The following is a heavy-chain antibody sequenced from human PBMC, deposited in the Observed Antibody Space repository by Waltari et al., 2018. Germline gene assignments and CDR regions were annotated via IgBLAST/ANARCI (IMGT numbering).Heavy chain of an antibody. Sequence: QVQLVQSGAEVKKPGSSVKVSCKASGGTFSSYAISWVRQAPGQGLEWMGGIIPIFGTANYAQKFQGRVTITADESTSTAYMELSSLRSEDTAVYYCARLKLGIAAAGTLGFFDYWGQGTLVTVSS. CDR2: IIPIFGTA. CDR1: GGTFSSYA. J-gene: IGHJ4*02. V-gene: IGHV1-69*13. CDR3: ARLKLGIAAAGTLGFFDY. D-gene: IGHD6-13*01.